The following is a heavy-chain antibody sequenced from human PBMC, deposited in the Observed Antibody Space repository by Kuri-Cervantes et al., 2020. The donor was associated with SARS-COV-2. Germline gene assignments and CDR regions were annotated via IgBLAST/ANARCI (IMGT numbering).Heavy chain of an antibody. J-gene: IGHJ3*02. CDR2: IKRDGTEK. CDR1: GFMFYIHW. V-gene: IGHV3-7*01. CDR3: ARHEGAFDI. Sequence: GGSLRLSCTASGFMFYIHWMSWVRQAPGKGLEWVASIKRDGTEKYYVDSVKGRFSISRDNAKNSLYLQMNSLRAEDTAVYYCARHEGAFDIWGQGTMVTVSS.